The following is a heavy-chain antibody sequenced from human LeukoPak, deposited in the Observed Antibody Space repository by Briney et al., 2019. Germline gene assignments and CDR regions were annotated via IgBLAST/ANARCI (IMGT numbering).Heavy chain of an antibody. D-gene: IGHD6-13*01. CDR1: GYTFTAYY. CDR3: ARDPRPQQHPFDY. Sequence: ASLKVSCKASGYTFTAYYLHWVGQSPGQGRDWLGWINPNSGGTNYAQKCQGRVTMTRDTSISTAYMELSRLRSDDTAVYYCARDPRPQQHPFDYWGQGTLVTVSS. J-gene: IGHJ4*02. CDR2: INPNSGGT. V-gene: IGHV1-2*02.